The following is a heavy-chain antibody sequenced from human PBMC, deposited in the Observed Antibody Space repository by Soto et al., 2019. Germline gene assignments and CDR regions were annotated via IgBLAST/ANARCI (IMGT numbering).Heavy chain of an antibody. J-gene: IGHJ4*02. CDR2: MNPNSGNT. CDR3: AREVHCGTHDH. V-gene: IGHV1-8*01. D-gene: IGHD2-21*01. Sequence: QVQLVQSGAEVKKPGASVKVSCKASGYSFTSYDINWVRQATGQGLEWMGWMNPNSGNTGYAPEFQGRVTMTRNTAISTAYMEMSSLRSEDSSVYDWAREVHCGTHDHWGQGTLVTVSS. CDR1: GYSFTSYD.